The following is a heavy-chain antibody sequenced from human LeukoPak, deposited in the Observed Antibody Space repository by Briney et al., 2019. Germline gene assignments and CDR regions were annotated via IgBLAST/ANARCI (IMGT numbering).Heavy chain of an antibody. Sequence: SETLSLTCTVSGGSISSSSYYWGWIRQPPGKVLEWIGSIYYSGSTYYNPSLKSRVTISVDTSKNQFSLKLSSVTAADTAVYYCARVGQPEFDPWGQGTLVTVSS. CDR2: IYYSGST. V-gene: IGHV4-39*07. D-gene: IGHD5-18*01. CDR1: GGSISSSSYY. J-gene: IGHJ5*02. CDR3: ARVGQPEFDP.